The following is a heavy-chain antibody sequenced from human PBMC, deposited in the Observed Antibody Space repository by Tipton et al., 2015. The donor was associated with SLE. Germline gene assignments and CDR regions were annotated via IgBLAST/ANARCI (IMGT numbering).Heavy chain of an antibody. CDR3: ARDSGRRAFDI. D-gene: IGHD3-10*01. V-gene: IGHV4-34*01. CDR2: IYHSGST. J-gene: IGHJ3*02. CDR1: GGSFSGYY. Sequence: LSLTCAVYGGSFSGYYWSWIRQPPGKGLEWIGEIYHSGSTNYNPSLKSRVTISVDKSKNQFSLKLSSVTAADTAVYYCARDSGRRAFDIWGQGTMVTVSS.